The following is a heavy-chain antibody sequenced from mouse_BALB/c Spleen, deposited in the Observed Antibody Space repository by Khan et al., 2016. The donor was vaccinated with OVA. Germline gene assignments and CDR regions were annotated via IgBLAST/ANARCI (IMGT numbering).Heavy chain of an antibody. CDR1: GFTFSTSG. CDR2: INPAGHYT. V-gene: IGHV5-6*01. CDR3: ARLAYYYKSETVAY. D-gene: IGHD1-1*01. J-gene: IGHJ3*01. Sequence: EVELVESGGDLVKPGGSLKLSCAASGFTFSTSGMSWVRQTPEKRLEWVATINPAGHYTYYLANVQGRFTITRDTAANILYLQMTSLRSEYTAMYDCARLAYYYKSETVAYWGQGTLVTVSS.